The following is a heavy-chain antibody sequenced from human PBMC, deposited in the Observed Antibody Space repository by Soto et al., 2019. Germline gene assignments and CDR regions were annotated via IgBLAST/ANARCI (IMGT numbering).Heavy chain of an antibody. D-gene: IGHD3-10*01. CDR2: INPSGGST. CDR3: ARSGGAVLWFGEFLSTYNWFDP. CDR1: GYTFTSYY. V-gene: IGHV1-46*03. J-gene: IGHJ5*02. Sequence: ASVKVSCKASGYTFTSYYMHWVRQAPGQGLEWMGIINPSGGSTSYAQKLQGRVTMTRDTSTSTVYMELSSLRSEDTAVYYCARSGGAVLWFGEFLSTYNWFDPGGQGTLVTVSS.